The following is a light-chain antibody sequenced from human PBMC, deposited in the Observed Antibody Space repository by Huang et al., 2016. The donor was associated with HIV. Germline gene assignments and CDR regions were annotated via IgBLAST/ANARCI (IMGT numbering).Light chain of an antibody. Sequence: DIQLTQSPSSLSASLGDRVPITCRATLCISGVLNWYQQKPGKAPKLLMYVASSLQSGVPSRFSGGGSGTDFTLTITSLQPEDFATYYCQQSYSIPYTFGQGTKLEIK. CDR2: VAS. CDR3: QQSYSIPYT. J-gene: IGKJ2*01. CDR1: LCISGV. V-gene: IGKV1-39*01.